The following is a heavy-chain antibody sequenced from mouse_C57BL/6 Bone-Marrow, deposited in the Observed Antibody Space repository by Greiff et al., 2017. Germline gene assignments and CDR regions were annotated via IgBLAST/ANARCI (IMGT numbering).Heavy chain of an antibody. CDR2: IHPNSGST. CDR1: GYTFTSYW. CDR3: ARRRGQRGYFDV. V-gene: IGHV1-64*01. J-gene: IGHJ1*03. Sequence: VQLQQPGAELVKPGASVKLSCKASGYTFTSYWMHLVKQRPGQGLEWIGMIHPNSGSTNYNEKFKSKATLTVDKSSSTAYMQLSSLTSEDSAVYYCARRRGQRGYFDVWGTGTTVTVSS.